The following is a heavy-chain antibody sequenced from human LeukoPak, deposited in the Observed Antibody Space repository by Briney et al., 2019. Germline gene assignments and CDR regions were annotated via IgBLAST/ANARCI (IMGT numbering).Heavy chain of an antibody. J-gene: IGHJ4*02. CDR3: AREGVTKYYFDY. Sequence: PSETLSLTCTVPGGSISSYYWSWIRQPPGKGLEWIGYIYYSGSTDYNPSLKSRVTISVDTSKNQFSLKLSSVTAADTAVYYCAREGVTKYYFDYWGQGTLVTVSS. CDR2: IYYSGST. D-gene: IGHD4-11*01. V-gene: IGHV4-59*01. CDR1: GGSISSYY.